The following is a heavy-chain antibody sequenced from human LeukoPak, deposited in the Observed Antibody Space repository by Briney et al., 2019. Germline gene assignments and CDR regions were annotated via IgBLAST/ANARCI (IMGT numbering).Heavy chain of an antibody. CDR1: GFTFRSHA. Sequence: GGSLRLSCATSGFTFRSHAMHWVRQSPGKGLEWVAQIWYDGSNKYYADSVKGRFSVSRDNSKNTLFLQMNSLRAEDTAVYYCARDAAGSSSWPDYWGQGTLVSVSS. D-gene: IGHD6-13*01. CDR3: ARDAAGSSSWPDY. CDR2: IWYDGSNK. J-gene: IGHJ4*02. V-gene: IGHV3-33*01.